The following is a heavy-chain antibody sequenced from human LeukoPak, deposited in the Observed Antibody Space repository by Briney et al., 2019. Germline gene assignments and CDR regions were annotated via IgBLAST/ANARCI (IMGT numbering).Heavy chain of an antibody. D-gene: IGHD6-13*01. CDR2: INHSGST. CDR3: AREHELAAAGTELDY. J-gene: IGHJ4*02. Sequence: PSETLSLTCAVYGGSFSGYSWSWIRQPPGKGLEWIGEINHSGSTNYNPSPKSRVTISVDTSKDQFSLKLSSVTAADRAVYYCAREHELAAAGTELDYWGQGTLVTVSS. CDR1: GGSFSGYS. V-gene: IGHV4-34*01.